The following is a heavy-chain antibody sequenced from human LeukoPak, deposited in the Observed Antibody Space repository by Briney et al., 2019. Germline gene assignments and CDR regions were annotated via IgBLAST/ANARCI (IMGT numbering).Heavy chain of an antibody. J-gene: IGHJ4*02. CDR1: GGSISSYY. CDR2: IYYSGST. Sequence: SETLSLTCTVSGGSISSYYWSWIRQPPGKGLEWIGYIYYSGSTNYSPSLKSRVTISVDTSKNQFSLKLSSVTAADTAVYYCARLGYCSSTSCYYHFDYWGQGTLVTVSS. V-gene: IGHV4-59*08. D-gene: IGHD2-2*01. CDR3: ARLGYCSSTSCYYHFDY.